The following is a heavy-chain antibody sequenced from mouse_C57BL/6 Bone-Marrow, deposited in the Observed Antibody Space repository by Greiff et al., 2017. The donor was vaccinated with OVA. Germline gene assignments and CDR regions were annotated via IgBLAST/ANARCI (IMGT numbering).Heavy chain of an antibody. J-gene: IGHJ3*01. Sequence: VQLVESGAELARPGASVKLSCKASGYTFTSYGISWVKQRTGQGLEWIGEIYPRSGNTYYNEKFKGKATLTADKSSSTAYMELRSLTSEDSAVYFCASYIWFAYWGQGTLVTVSA. CDR3: ASYIWFAY. CDR1: GYTFTSYG. V-gene: IGHV1-81*01. CDR2: IYPRSGNT. D-gene: IGHD1-3*01.